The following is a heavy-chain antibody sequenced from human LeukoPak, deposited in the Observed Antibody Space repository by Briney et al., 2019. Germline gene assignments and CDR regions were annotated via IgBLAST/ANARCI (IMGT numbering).Heavy chain of an antibody. J-gene: IGHJ3*02. CDR1: GGSFSGYY. V-gene: IGHV4-34*01. Sequence: PSETLSLTCAVYGGSFSGYYWSWIRQPPGKGLEWIGEINHSGSTNYNPSLKSRVTISVDTSKNQFSLKLSSVTAADTAVYYCARKRRIAARPGLAFDIWGQGTMVTVSS. CDR2: INHSGST. D-gene: IGHD6-6*01. CDR3: ARKRRIAARPGLAFDI.